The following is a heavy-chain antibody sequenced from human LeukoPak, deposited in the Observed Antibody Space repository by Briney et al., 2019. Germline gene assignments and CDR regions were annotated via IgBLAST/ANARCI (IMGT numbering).Heavy chain of an antibody. J-gene: IGHJ3*02. D-gene: IGHD3-22*01. V-gene: IGHV3-48*03. CDR1: GFTFSSYG. CDR3: ARNYYVSNGYSDAFDI. Sequence: GGSLRLSCAASGFTFSSYGMNWVRQAPGKGLEWVSYISSSGSTIYYADSVQGRFTISRDNAKNSLYLQMNSLRAEDTAVYYCARNYYVSNGYSDAFDIWGQGTMVTVSS. CDR2: ISSSGSTI.